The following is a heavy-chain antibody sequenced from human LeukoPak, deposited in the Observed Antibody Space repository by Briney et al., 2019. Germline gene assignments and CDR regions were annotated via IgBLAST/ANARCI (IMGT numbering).Heavy chain of an antibody. V-gene: IGHV3-23*01. J-gene: IGHJ6*02. CDR2: ISGSGGST. CDR1: GFTFSSYA. CDR3: XXXXXXXSLYYYYYGMDV. Sequence: GGSLRLSCAASGFTFSSYAMSWVRQAPGKGLEWVSAISGSGGSTYYADSVKGRFTISRDNSKNTLYLQMNSLRAEDTAVYYXXXXXXXXSLYYYYYGMDVWGQGTTVTVSS. D-gene: IGHD2-15*01.